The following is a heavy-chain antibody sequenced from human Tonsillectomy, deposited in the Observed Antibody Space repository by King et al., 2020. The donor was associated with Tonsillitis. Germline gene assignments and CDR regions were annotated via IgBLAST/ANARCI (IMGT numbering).Heavy chain of an antibody. CDR2: ISYDGSNK. CDR1: GFTFSSYA. CDR3: ARDPSYDYGGSCFDY. J-gene: IGHJ4*02. V-gene: IGHV3-30*04. Sequence: QLVQSGGGVVQPGRSLRLSCAASGFTFSSYAMHWVRQAPGKGLEWVAVISYDGSNKYYADSVKGRFTISRDNSKNTLYLQMNSLRAEDTAVYYCARDPSYDYGGSCFDYWGQGTLVTVSS. D-gene: IGHD4-23*01.